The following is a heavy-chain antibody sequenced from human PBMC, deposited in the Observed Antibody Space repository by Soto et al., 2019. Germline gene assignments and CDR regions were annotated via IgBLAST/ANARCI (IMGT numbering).Heavy chain of an antibody. J-gene: IGHJ6*02. CDR2: FFHSGST. Sequence: SETLSLTCAVSGGSISSSNWWSWVRQPPGKGLEWIGEFFHSGSTNSNPSLKIRFTISVDKSKNQFSLKLSSVTAADTAVYYCARERSTRGGYDSGDYYYYYGMDVWGQGTTVTVSS. CDR1: GGSISSSNW. CDR3: ARERSTRGGYDSGDYYYYYGMDV. V-gene: IGHV4-4*02. D-gene: IGHD5-12*01.